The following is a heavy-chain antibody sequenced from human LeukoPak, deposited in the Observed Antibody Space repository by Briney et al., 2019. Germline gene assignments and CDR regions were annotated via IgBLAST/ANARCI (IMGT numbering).Heavy chain of an antibody. D-gene: IGHD1-26*01. Sequence: GGSLRLSCAASGFTFSSYAMTWVRQAPGKGLEWVSAISGNGGTTYYADSVKGRFTISRDNSKNTLYLQMNSLRAEDTAVYYCAKRKDRGIVGATTPAFDIWGQGTMVTVSS. J-gene: IGHJ3*02. CDR3: AKRKDRGIVGATTPAFDI. CDR2: ISGNGGTT. V-gene: IGHV3-23*01. CDR1: GFTFSSYA.